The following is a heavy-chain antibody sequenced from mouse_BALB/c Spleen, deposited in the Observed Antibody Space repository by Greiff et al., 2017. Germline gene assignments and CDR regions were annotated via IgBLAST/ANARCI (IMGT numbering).Heavy chain of an antibody. CDR3: ARHEGNYVFAY. CDR1: GFTFSSYY. D-gene: IGHD2-1*01. Sequence: EVQLVESGGGLVKLGGSLKLSCAASGFTFSSYYMSWVRQTPEKRLELVAAINSNGGSTYYPDTVKGRFTISRDNAKNTLYLQMSSLKSEDTALYYCARHEGNYVFAYWGQGTLVTVSA. V-gene: IGHV5-6-2*01. CDR2: INSNGGST. J-gene: IGHJ3*01.